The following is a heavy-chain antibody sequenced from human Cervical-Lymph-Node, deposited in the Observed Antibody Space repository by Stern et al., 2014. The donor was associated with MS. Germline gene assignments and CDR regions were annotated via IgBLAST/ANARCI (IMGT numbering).Heavy chain of an antibody. J-gene: IGHJ4*02. D-gene: IGHD3/OR15-3a*01. CDR1: GGSISRSSYY. CDR2: IYYSGST. V-gene: IGHV4-39*01. Sequence: QVQLQESGPGLVKPSETLSLTCTVSGGSISRSSYYWGWIRQPPGKGLEWIGTIYYSGSTYYNPALKSRVTISVDTSTNPFSLKRSSVTAADTAVYYCARRTGYYYFDYWGPGTLVTVSS. CDR3: ARRTGYYYFDY.